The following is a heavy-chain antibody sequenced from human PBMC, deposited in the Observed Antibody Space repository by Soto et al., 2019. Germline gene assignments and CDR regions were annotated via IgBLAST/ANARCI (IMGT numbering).Heavy chain of an antibody. CDR2: IWYDGSNK. CDR3: ARGGFGYYYMDV. CDR1: GFTFSSYG. D-gene: IGHD3-10*01. J-gene: IGHJ6*03. V-gene: IGHV3-33*01. Sequence: QVQLVESGGGVVQPGRSLRLSCAASGFTFSSYGMHWVRQAPGKGLEWVAVIWYDGSNKYYADSVKGRFTISRDNSKNTLYMQRNSLRAEDTAVYYCARGGFGYYYMDVWGKGTTVTVSS.